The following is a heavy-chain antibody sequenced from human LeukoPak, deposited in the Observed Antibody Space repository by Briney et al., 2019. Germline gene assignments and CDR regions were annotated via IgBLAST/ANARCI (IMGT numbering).Heavy chain of an antibody. Sequence: ASVKVSCKASGYTFTGYYMHWVRQAPAQGLDGMGWINPNSGGTNYAQKFQGRVTMTRDTSISTAYMELSRLRSDDTAVYYCARVGRGSGNWFDPWGQGTLVTVSS. D-gene: IGHD3-3*01. V-gene: IGHV1-2*02. CDR1: GYTFTGYY. CDR2: INPNSGGT. CDR3: ARVGRGSGNWFDP. J-gene: IGHJ5*02.